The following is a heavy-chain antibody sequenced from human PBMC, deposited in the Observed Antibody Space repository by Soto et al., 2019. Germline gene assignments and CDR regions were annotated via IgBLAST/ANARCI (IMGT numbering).Heavy chain of an antibody. CDR1: GFTFSSYA. CDR3: AREGLGSSFIFDY. Sequence: VQLVESGGGLVKPGGSLRLSCAASGFTFSSYAMHWVRQAPGKGLEWVAVISYDGSNKYYADSVKGRFTISRDNSKNTLYLQMNSLRAEDTAVYYCAREGLGSSFIFDYWGQGTLVTVSS. CDR2: ISYDGSNK. V-gene: IGHV3-30-3*01. J-gene: IGHJ4*02. D-gene: IGHD6-6*01.